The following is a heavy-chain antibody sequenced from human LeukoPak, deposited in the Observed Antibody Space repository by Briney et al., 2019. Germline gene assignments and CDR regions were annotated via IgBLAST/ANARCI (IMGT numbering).Heavy chain of an antibody. CDR3: ARAGPRGPIAARRPQPDGWFDP. D-gene: IGHD6-6*01. CDR1: GGTFSSYA. Sequence: ASVKVSCKASGGTFSSYAISWVRQAPGQGLEWMGGIIPIFGTANYAQKFQGRVTITTDESTSTAYMELSSLRSEDTAVYYCARAGPRGPIAARRPQPDGWFDPWGQGNLVTVSS. CDR2: IIPIFGTA. J-gene: IGHJ5*02. V-gene: IGHV1-69*05.